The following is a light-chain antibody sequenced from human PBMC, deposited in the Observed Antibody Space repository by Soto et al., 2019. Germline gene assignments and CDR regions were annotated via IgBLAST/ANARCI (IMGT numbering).Light chain of an antibody. CDR3: MQNTQWPHT. J-gene: IGKJ2*01. Sequence: EVVLTQSPLSLPVTVGQPASISCRSSQSLGHSDGATYLNWFHQRPGQSPRRLIYTVSVRDSGVPNRFSGSGSGTDFTLKISRVEAEDVGVYYCMQNTQWPHTFGQGTKLEIK. V-gene: IGKV2-30*02. CDR1: QSLGHSDGATY. CDR2: TVS.